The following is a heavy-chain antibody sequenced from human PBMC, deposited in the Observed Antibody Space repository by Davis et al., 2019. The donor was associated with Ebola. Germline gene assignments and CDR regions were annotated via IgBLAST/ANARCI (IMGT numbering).Heavy chain of an antibody. CDR2: INHSGST. CDR3: ASIYDSSGYFDY. V-gene: IGHV4-34*01. CDR1: GGSFSGYY. D-gene: IGHD3-22*01. J-gene: IGHJ4*02. Sequence: MPSETLSLTCAVYGGSFSGYYWSWIRQPPGKGLEWIGEINHSGSTYYNASLKRRVTISVDTSKNQFSLKLSSVTAADTAVYYCASIYDSSGYFDYWGQGTLVTVSS.